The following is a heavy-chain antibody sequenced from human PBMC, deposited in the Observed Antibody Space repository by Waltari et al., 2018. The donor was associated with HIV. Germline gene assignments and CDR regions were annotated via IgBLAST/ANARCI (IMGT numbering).Heavy chain of an antibody. CDR3: AKDILWFGESGMDV. V-gene: IGHV3-30*18. CDR1: GFTFSSYG. J-gene: IGHJ6*02. CDR2: ISYDGSNK. Sequence: QVQLVESGGGVVQPGRSLRLSCAASGFTFSSYGMHWVRQAPGKGLEWVAVISYDGSNKYYADSVKGRFTISRDNSKNTLYLQMNSLRAEDTAVYYCAKDILWFGESGMDVWGQGTTVTVSS. D-gene: IGHD3-10*01.